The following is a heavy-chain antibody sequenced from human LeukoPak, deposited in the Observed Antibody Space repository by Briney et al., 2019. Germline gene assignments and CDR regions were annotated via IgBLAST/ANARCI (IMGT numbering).Heavy chain of an antibody. CDR2: IYTSGST. CDR1: GGSISSYY. D-gene: IGHD2-15*01. CDR3: ARGDKPGQGFDY. Sequence: SETLSLTCTASGGSISSYYWSWIRQPAGKGLEWIGRIYTSGSTNYNPSLKSRLTMSVDTSKNQFSLNLTSVTAADTAVYYCARGDKPGQGFDYWGQGTLVTVSS. V-gene: IGHV4-4*07. J-gene: IGHJ4*02.